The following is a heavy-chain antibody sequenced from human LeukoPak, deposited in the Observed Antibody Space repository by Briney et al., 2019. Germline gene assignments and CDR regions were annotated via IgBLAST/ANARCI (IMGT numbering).Heavy chain of an antibody. J-gene: IGHJ4*02. V-gene: IGHV3-48*04. CDR2: ISSSGSNI. CDR3: ARDLLPWFGESSFDY. D-gene: IGHD3-10*01. CDR1: GFTFSSYA. Sequence: GGSLRLSCAASGFTFSSYAMNWVRQAPGKGLEWVSYISSSGSNIYYADSVKGRFTISRDNAKNSLYLQMNSLRAEDTAVYYCARDLLPWFGESSFDYWGQGTLVTVSS.